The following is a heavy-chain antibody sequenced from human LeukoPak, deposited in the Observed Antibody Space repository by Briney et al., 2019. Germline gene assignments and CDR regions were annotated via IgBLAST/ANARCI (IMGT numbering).Heavy chain of an antibody. CDR2: IYYSGST. Sequence: SETLSLTCTVSGGSISSYYWSWIRQPPGKGLEWIGYIYYSGSTNYNPSLKSRVTISVDTSKNQFSLKLSSVTAADTAVYYCARDRGGYTYSHDYWGQGTLVTVSS. J-gene: IGHJ4*02. CDR1: GGSISSYY. V-gene: IGHV4-59*01. D-gene: IGHD5-18*01. CDR3: ARDRGGYTYSHDY.